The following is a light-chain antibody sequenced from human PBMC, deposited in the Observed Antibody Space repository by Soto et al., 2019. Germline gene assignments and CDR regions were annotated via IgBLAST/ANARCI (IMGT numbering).Light chain of an antibody. V-gene: IGLV2-8*01. CDR2: EVS. CDR1: SSDVGGYNY. Sequence: QYTLTQPPSASGSPGQSVTISCTGTSSDVGGYNYVSWYQQHPGKAPKLMIYEVSKRPSAVPARFSGSKSGNTASLTVSRLQPEDEADSSCSSYAGRSSFPYVFGPGTKVTVL. J-gene: IGLJ1*01. CDR3: SSYAGRSSFPYV.